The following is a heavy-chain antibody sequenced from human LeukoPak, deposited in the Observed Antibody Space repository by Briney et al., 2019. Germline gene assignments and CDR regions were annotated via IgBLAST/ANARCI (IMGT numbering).Heavy chain of an antibody. V-gene: IGHV3-21*01. J-gene: IGHJ3*02. CDR3: ARADSSGWYGPLDAFDI. Sequence: GGSLRLSCAASGFTFSSYSMNWVRQAPGKGLEWVSSISSSSSYIYYADSVKGRLTISRDNAKNSLYLQMNSLRAEDTAVYYCARADSSGWYGPLDAFDIWSQGTMVTVSS. D-gene: IGHD6-19*01. CDR1: GFTFSSYS. CDR2: ISSSSSYI.